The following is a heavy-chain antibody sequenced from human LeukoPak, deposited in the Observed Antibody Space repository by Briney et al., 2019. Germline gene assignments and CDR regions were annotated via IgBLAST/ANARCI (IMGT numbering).Heavy chain of an antibody. CDR3: ARYNGRWELQLGY. V-gene: IGHV1-8*01. J-gene: IGHJ4*02. Sequence: ASVKVSCKASGYTFTSYDINWVRQVTGQGLEWMGWMNPNSGNTGYAQKFQGRVTMTRNTSISTAYMELSSLRSEDTAVYYCARYNGRWELQLGYWGQGTLVTVSS. D-gene: IGHD2-15*01. CDR1: GYTFTSYD. CDR2: MNPNSGNT.